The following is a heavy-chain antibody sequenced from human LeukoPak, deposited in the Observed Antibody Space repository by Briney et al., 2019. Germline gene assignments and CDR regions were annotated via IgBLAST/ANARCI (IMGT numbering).Heavy chain of an antibody. CDR1: GFTFSTNW. D-gene: IGHD1-26*01. J-gene: IGHJ3*02. V-gene: IGHV3-74*01. Sequence: PGGSLILSCAASGFTFSTNWMHWVRQVPGKGLMWVSRINSDGSSTNYADSVKGRFTISRDNAKNSLYLQMNSLRAEDTAVYYCARGGSPPEALGDALNTWGQGTMVTVSS. CDR3: ARGGSPPEALGDALNT. CDR2: INSDGSST.